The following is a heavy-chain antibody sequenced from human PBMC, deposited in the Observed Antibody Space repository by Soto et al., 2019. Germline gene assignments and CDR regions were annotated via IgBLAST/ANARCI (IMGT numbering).Heavy chain of an antibody. J-gene: IGHJ4*02. CDR2: ISYDGSNK. CDR1: GFTFNTYA. V-gene: IGHV3-30-3*01. D-gene: IGHD3-22*01. CDR3: ARESVIDYYDSSGYFTG. Sequence: AGGALRLSCGASGFTFNTYAMHWVRQAPGKGLEWVTGISYDGSNKYYADSVKGRFTISRDNFKNTLYLQMNSLRVEDTAIYYCARESVIDYYDSSGYFTGWGQGTLVTVSS.